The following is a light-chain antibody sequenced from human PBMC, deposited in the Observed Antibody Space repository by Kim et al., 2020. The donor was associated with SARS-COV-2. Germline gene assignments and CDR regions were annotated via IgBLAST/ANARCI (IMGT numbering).Light chain of an antibody. CDR1: QSVTSNY. CDR2: LAS. V-gene: IGKV3-20*01. J-gene: IGKJ2*01. Sequence: VLTQSPGTLSLSPGERATLSCRASQSVTSNYLAWFQKKPGQAPRLLVYLASRRSTDIPDRFSGSGSETDFTLTISGVQPEDVAVYFCQQYDTLPYTFGPGTKLEIK. CDR3: QQYDTLPYT.